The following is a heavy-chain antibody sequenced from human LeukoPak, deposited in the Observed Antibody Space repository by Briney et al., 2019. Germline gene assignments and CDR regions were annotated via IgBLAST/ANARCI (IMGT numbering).Heavy chain of an antibody. CDR1: GFTFSSYA. Sequence: GGSLRLSCAASGFTFSSYAMSWVRQAPGKGLEWVSAISSSGGSTYYADSVKGRFTISRDNSKNTLYLQMNSLRAEDTAVYYCAKDLSSSGWLQGWFDPWGQGTLVTVSS. D-gene: IGHD6-19*01. CDR2: ISSSGGST. V-gene: IGHV3-23*01. J-gene: IGHJ5*02. CDR3: AKDLSSSGWLQGWFDP.